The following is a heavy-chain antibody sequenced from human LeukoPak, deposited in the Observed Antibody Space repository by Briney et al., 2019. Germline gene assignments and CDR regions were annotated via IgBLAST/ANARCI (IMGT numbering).Heavy chain of an antibody. CDR2: IHTSGST. CDR3: ARRDYSSGWSFDK. J-gene: IGHJ4*02. Sequence: SETLSLTCTVSGGSISNYHWTWIRQPAGKGLEWIGQIHTSGSTNYNPPLESRVTMSIDTPENQVSLTMRSVTAADTAVYYCARRDYSSGWSFDKWGQGTLVTVSS. V-gene: IGHV4-4*07. D-gene: IGHD6-19*01. CDR1: GGSISNYH.